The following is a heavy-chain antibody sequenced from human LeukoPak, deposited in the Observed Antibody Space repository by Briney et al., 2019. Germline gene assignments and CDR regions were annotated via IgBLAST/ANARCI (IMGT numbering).Heavy chain of an antibody. Sequence: ASVKVSCKASGYTFTSYGVSWVRQAPGQGLEWMGWISAYNGNTNYAQKLQGRVTMTTDTSTNTAYMELRSLRSDDTAVYYCARGGPSKRYCSSTSCYSYNWFDPWGQGTLVTVSS. J-gene: IGHJ5*02. D-gene: IGHD2-2*01. CDR2: ISAYNGNT. CDR3: ARGGPSKRYCSSTSCYSYNWFDP. V-gene: IGHV1-18*01. CDR1: GYTFTSYG.